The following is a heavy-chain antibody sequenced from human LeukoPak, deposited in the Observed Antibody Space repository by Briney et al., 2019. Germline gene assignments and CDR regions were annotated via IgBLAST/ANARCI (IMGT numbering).Heavy chain of an antibody. CDR1: GFTFSTYW. J-gene: IGHJ4*02. D-gene: IGHD1-1*01. V-gene: IGHV3-74*01. CDR3: VRDGSGTTPFDY. CDR2: ITSDGSRT. Sequence: GGSLRLSCAASGFTFSTYWMHWVRQTPGKGLGWVSLITSDGSRTISAHSVKGRFTISRDNAKNTLYLQMNSLRAEDTAVYYCVRDGSGTTPFDYWGQGTLVTVSS.